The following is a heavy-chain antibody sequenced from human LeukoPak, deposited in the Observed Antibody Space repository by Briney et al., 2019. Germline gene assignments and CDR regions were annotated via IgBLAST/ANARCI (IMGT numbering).Heavy chain of an antibody. Sequence: SETLSLTCAVYGGSFSGYYWSWIRQPPGKGLEWIGEINHSGSTNYNPSLKSRVTISVDTSKNQFSLKLSSVTAADTAVYYCARGGRITMVRGVIQHWGQGTLVTVSS. CDR3: ARGGRITMVRGVIQH. J-gene: IGHJ1*01. V-gene: IGHV4-34*01. CDR2: INHSGST. CDR1: GGSFSGYY. D-gene: IGHD3-10*01.